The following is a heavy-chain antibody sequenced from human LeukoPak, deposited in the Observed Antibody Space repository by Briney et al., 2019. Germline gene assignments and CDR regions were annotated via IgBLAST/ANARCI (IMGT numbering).Heavy chain of an antibody. V-gene: IGHV3-74*01. CDR3: ARLLGWYSSSWYQDRFDY. CDR2: INSDGSST. D-gene: IGHD6-13*01. J-gene: IGHJ4*02. Sequence: GGSLRLSCAASGFTFSSYWRHWVRQAPGKGLGWVSRINSDGSSTNYADSVKGRFTISRDNAKNTLYLQMNSLRAEDTAVYYCARLLGWYSSSWYQDRFDYWGQGTLVTVSS. CDR1: GFTFSSYW.